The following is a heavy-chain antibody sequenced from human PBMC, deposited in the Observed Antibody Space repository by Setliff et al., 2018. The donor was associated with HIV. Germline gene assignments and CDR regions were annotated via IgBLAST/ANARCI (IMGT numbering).Heavy chain of an antibody. CDR1: GFTVSSNY. J-gene: IGHJ4*02. Sequence: GGSLRLSCAASGFTVSSNYMSWVRQAPGKGLEWVSVLYSGGSTYYADSVKGRFTISRDNSKNTLYLQMNSLRAEDTAVYYCAKGGYGSGSYFYFNYWGQGTLVTVSS. CDR2: LYSGGST. D-gene: IGHD3-10*01. V-gene: IGHV3-53*01. CDR3: AKGGYGSGSYFYFNY.